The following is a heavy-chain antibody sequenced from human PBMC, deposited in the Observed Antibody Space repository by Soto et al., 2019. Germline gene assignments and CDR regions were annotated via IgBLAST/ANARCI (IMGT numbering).Heavy chain of an antibody. D-gene: IGHD2-2*01. CDR2: ISAYNGNT. Sequence: GASVKVSCKASGYTFTRYGIRWVRQAPGQGLEWMGWISAYNGNTNYAQRLQGRVTMTTDTSTSTDYKEMRSLRSDDTAVYYCARGPVPADNGWFDPWGQGTLVTVSS. CDR3: ARGPVPADNGWFDP. V-gene: IGHV1-18*01. CDR1: GYTFTRYG. J-gene: IGHJ5*02.